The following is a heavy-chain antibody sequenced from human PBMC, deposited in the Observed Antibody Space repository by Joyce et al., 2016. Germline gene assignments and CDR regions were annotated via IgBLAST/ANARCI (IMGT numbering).Heavy chain of an antibody. J-gene: IGHJ4*02. CDR3: ARLYYPSESFFDF. CDR1: GFSFSTYS. CDR2: ISGRDNTT. D-gene: IGHD3-10*01. Sequence: EVHLVESGGGLVQPGGSLRLSCSASGFSFSTYSMKWIRQAPGKGLEWISFISGRDNTTYYADSVKGRFTISRDNAKASVYLQMNTLRPEDTAVYYCARLYYPSESFFDFWGQGSLVTVSS. V-gene: IGHV3-48*01.